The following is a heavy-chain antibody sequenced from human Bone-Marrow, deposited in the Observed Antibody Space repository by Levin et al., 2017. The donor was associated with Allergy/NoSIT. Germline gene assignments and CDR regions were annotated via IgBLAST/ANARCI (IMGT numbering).Heavy chain of an antibody. CDR1: GFTFSNYW. CDR3: ARGLNDYGDYGFVY. V-gene: IGHV3-74*01. J-gene: IGHJ4*02. CDR2: INSDGSTI. Sequence: GGSLRLSCAASGFTFSNYWMHWVRQAPGKGLVWVSRINSDGSTIDYSDSVKGRFTISRDNAKNTLYLQMNSLRAEDTAVYYCARGLNDYGDYGFVYWGQGTLVTVSS. D-gene: IGHD4-17*01.